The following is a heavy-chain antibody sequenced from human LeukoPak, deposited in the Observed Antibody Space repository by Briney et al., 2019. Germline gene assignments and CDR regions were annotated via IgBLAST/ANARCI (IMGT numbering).Heavy chain of an antibody. J-gene: IGHJ6*02. CDR1: GFTFSSYS. V-gene: IGHV3-48*02. Sequence: GGSLRLSCAASGFTFSSYSMNWVRQAPGKGLEWVSYISSSSSTIYYADSVKGRFTISRDNAKNSLYLQMNSLRDEDTAVYYCAREGHSSGWSDYYGMDVWGQGTTVTVSS. CDR2: ISSSSSTI. D-gene: IGHD6-19*01. CDR3: AREGHSSGWSDYYGMDV.